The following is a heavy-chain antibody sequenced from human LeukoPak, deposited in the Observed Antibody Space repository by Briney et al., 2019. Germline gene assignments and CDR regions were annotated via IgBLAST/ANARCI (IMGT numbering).Heavy chain of an antibody. CDR2: IYFGGST. D-gene: IGHD1-26*01. V-gene: IGHV4-39*07. J-gene: IGHJ3*02. CDR3: ARTDIYYPYDTFDI. CDR1: GGSISSDY. Sequence: SETLPLTCTISGGSISSDYWGWIRQPPGKGLEWIGNIYFGGSTYYNPSLKSRITISIDTSKKHFSLKLSSVTAADTAVYYCARTDIYYPYDTFDIWGQGTMVTVSS.